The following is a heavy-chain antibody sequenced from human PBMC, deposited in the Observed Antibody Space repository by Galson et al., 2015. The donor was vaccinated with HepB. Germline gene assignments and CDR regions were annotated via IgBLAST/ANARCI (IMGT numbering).Heavy chain of an antibody. J-gene: IGHJ6*02. CDR2: IIPIFGTA. D-gene: IGHD6-25*01. V-gene: IGHV1-69*13. CDR3: ARGPPLSHPMSGYYYGMDV. Sequence: SVKVSCKASGGTFSSYAISWVRQAPGQGLEWMGGIIPIFGTANYAQKFQGRVTITADESTSTAYMELSSLRSEDTAVYYCARGPPLSHPMSGYYYGMDVWGQGTTVTVSS. CDR1: GGTFSSYA.